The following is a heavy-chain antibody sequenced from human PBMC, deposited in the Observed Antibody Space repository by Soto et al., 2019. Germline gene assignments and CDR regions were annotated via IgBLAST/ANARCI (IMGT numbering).Heavy chain of an antibody. CDR1: GGSISSGGYY. CDR3: ACGRFTGGGVGDY. V-gene: IGHV4-31*03. D-gene: IGHD1-26*01. J-gene: IGHJ4*02. Sequence: ASETLSLTCTVSGGSISSGGYYWSWIRQHPGKGLEWIGYIYYSGSTYYNPSLKSRVTISVDTSKNQFSLKLSSVTAADTAVYYCACGRFTGGGVGDYWGQGTLVTVSS. CDR2: IYYSGST.